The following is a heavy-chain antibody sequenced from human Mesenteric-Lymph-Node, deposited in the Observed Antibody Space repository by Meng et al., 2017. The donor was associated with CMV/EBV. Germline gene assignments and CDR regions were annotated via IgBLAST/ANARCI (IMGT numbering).Heavy chain of an antibody. CDR2: INPNSGGT. D-gene: IGHD3-3*01. V-gene: IGHV1-2*02. CDR3: TRDLHMAVPVSGY. CDR1: GYTFTGYY. J-gene: IGHJ4*02. Sequence: ASVKVSCKASGYTFTGYYMHWVRQAPGRGLEWMGWINPNSGGTNYAQKFQGRVTMTGDTSISTVYVELSRLRSDDTAVYYCTRDLHMAVPVSGYWGQGTLVTVSS.